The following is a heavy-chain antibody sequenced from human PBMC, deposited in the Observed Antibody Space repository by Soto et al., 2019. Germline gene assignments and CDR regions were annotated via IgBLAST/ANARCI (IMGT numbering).Heavy chain of an antibody. J-gene: IGHJ4*02. V-gene: IGHV3-23*01. CDR3: AKDRRAGGNSAFYFDF. CDR1: GFKFSNYA. CDR2: ISATGGGT. D-gene: IGHD3-16*01. Sequence: PGGSLRLSCAASGFKFSNYAMSWVRQAPGKGLEWVSLISATGGGTYYADSVKGRFTISRDNSHNTLYLQVHGSTAEDTAVYYCAKDRRAGGNSAFYFDFWGQGAQVTVSS.